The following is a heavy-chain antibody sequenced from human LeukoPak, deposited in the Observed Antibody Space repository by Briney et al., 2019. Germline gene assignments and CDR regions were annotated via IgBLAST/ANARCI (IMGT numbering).Heavy chain of an antibody. CDR3: ARAPSYYDSSGYYFDASYYYYGMDV. D-gene: IGHD3-22*01. CDR2: INPNSGGT. Sequence: ASVKVSCKASGYTFTGYYMHWVRQAPGQGLEWMGWINPNSGGTNSAQKFQGRVTMTRDTSISTAYMELSRLRSDDTAVYYCARAPSYYDSSGYYFDASYYYYGMDVWGQGTTVTVSS. V-gene: IGHV1-2*02. J-gene: IGHJ6*02. CDR1: GYTFTGYY.